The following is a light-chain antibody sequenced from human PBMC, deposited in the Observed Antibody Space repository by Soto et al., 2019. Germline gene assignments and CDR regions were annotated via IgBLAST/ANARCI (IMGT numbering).Light chain of an antibody. CDR1: SSDVGGYNY. J-gene: IGLJ2*01. CDR3: TSYTSSSTDVV. CDR2: DVI. Sequence: QSALTQPASVSGSPGQSITISCTGTSSDVGGYNYVSWYQQYPGKAPKLMIYDVIYRPSGVSDRFSGSKSGNTASLTISGLQAEDEAEYYCTSYTSSSTDVVFGGGTQLTVL. V-gene: IGLV2-14*03.